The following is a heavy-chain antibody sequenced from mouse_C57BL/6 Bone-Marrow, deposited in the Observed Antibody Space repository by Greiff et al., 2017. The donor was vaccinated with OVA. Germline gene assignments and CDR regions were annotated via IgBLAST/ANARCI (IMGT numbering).Heavy chain of an antibody. Sequence: EVKLVESGGGLVKPGGSLKLSCAASGFTFSSYAMSWVRQTPEKRLEWVATISDGGSYTYYPDNVKGRFTISRDNAKNNLYLQMSHLKSEDTAMYYCARAFITTEGYWGQGTTLTVSS. CDR1: GFTFSSYA. CDR3: ARAFITTEGY. D-gene: IGHD1-1*01. V-gene: IGHV5-4*03. J-gene: IGHJ2*01. CDR2: ISDGGSYT.